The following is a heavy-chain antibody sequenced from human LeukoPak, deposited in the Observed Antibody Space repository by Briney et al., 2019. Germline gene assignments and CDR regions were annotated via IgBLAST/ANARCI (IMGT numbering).Heavy chain of an antibody. D-gene: IGHD3-3*01. J-gene: IGHJ6*03. CDR2: IRYDGSNE. V-gene: IGHV3-30*02. CDR1: GFTFSSYG. Sequence: GGSLRLSCAASGFTFSSYGMHWARRAPGKGLEWVAFIRYDGSNEFYADSVKGRFTISRDNSKNTLYLQVNSLRPEDTAVYYCAKGVWSGDYYYIDVWGKGTTVTVSS. CDR3: AKGVWSGDYYYIDV.